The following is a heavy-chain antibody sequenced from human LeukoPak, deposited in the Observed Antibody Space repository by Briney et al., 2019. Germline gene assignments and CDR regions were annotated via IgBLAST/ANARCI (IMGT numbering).Heavy chain of an antibody. D-gene: IGHD1-26*01. CDR3: ARRSGEGYFDC. V-gene: IGHV3-66*01. CDR1: GFTVSSNY. CDR2: IYSGGDT. Sequence: GGSLRLSCAASGFTVSSNYITWVRQAPGKGLEWLSVIYSGGDTYYADSVKGRFTISRDNSKNTLYLQMNSLRAEDTAVYYCARRSGEGYFDCWGQGTLVTVSS. J-gene: IGHJ4*02.